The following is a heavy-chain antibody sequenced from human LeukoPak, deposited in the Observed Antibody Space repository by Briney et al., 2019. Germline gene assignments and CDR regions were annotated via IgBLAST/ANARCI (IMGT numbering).Heavy chain of an antibody. Sequence: GGSLRLSCAASGFTFDDYAMHWVRQAPGKGLGWVSGISWNSGSIGYADSVKGRFTISRDNAKNSLYLQMNSLRAEDTALYYCAKDPGYSGSYYFDYWGQGTLVTVSS. CDR1: GFTFDDYA. J-gene: IGHJ4*02. V-gene: IGHV3-9*01. D-gene: IGHD1-26*01. CDR2: ISWNSGSI. CDR3: AKDPGYSGSYYFDY.